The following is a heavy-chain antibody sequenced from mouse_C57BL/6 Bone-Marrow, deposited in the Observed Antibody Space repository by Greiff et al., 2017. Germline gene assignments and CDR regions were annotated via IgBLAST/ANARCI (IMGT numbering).Heavy chain of an antibody. Sequence: QVQLQQSGAELARPGASVKMSCKASGYTFTSYTMHWVKQRPGQGLEWIGYINPSSGYTKYNQTFKDKATLTADKASSTSYMQLSSLTSADSAVYYCARSYSYYAMDYWGQGTSVTDSS. V-gene: IGHV1-4*01. J-gene: IGHJ4*01. CDR2: INPSSGYT. CDR1: GYTFTSYT. CDR3: ARSYSYYAMDY. D-gene: IGHD1-1*01.